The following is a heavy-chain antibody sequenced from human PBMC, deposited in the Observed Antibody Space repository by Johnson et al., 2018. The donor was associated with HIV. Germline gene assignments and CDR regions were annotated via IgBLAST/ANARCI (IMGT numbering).Heavy chain of an antibody. Sequence: VQLVESGGGLVQTGGSLRLSCAASGFTFSSYWMYWVRQAPGKGLVWVSRINSDGSNTTYADSVKGRFTISRDNAKNTLYLQMHNLRAEDTAVYYCARVGAITIFGVVIIDDAFDIWGQGTMVTVSS. V-gene: IGHV3-74*01. J-gene: IGHJ3*02. CDR1: GFTFSSYW. CDR2: INSDGSNT. D-gene: IGHD3-3*01. CDR3: ARVGAITIFGVVIIDDAFDI.